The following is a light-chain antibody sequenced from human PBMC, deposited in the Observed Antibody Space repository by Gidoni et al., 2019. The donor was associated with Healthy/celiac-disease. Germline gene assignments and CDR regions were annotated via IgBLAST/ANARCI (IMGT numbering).Light chain of an antibody. Sequence: VLTQSPATLSLSPGERATLSCRASQRVSSYLAWYQQKPGQAPRLLIYDASNRATGIPARFSGSGSGTDFTLTISSLEPEDFAVYYCQQRSNWPITFGQGTRLEIK. J-gene: IGKJ5*01. V-gene: IGKV3-11*01. CDR3: QQRSNWPIT. CDR2: DAS. CDR1: QRVSSY.